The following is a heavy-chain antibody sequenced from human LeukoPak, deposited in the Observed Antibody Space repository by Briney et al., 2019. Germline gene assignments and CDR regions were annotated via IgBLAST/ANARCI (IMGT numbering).Heavy chain of an antibody. CDR3: ARGIGVGSGYQGPGWAFDI. D-gene: IGHD3-22*01. V-gene: IGHV1-2*02. Sequence: GASVKVSCKASGYTFTGYYMHWVRQAPGQGLEWMGWINPNSGGTNYAQKFQGRVTMARDTSISTAYMELSRLRSDGTAVYYCARGIGVGSGYQGPGWAFDIWGQGTMVTVSS. CDR2: INPNSGGT. CDR1: GYTFTGYY. J-gene: IGHJ3*02.